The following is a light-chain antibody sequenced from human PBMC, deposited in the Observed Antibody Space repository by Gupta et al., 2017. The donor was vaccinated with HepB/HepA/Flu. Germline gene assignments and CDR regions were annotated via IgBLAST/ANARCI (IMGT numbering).Light chain of an antibody. V-gene: IGLV2-23*02. CDR3: CSYVGSSTVV. CDR1: SNDVGAYNF. CDR2: EVT. J-gene: IGLJ2*01. Sequence: QSALTQHASVSGSPGQAITISCTGTSNDVGAYNFVSWYQHHPDKAPELMIYEVTKRPSGVSNRFSGSKSGNTASLTISGLQPEDEADYYCCSYVGSSTVVFGGGTKLTVL.